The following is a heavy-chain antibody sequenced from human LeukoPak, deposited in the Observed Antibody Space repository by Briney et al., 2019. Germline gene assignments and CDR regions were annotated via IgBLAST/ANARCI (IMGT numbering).Heavy chain of an antibody. D-gene: IGHD3-10*01. CDR2: IWYDGSNK. Sequence: PGGSLRLSCAASGFTFSSYGMHWVRQAPGKGLEWVAVIWYDGSNKYYADSVKGRFTISRDNSKNTLYLQMNSLRAEDTAVYYCAREQRASMVRGVIDYWGQGTLVTVSS. V-gene: IGHV3-33*01. J-gene: IGHJ4*02. CDR1: GFTFSSYG. CDR3: AREQRASMVRGVIDY.